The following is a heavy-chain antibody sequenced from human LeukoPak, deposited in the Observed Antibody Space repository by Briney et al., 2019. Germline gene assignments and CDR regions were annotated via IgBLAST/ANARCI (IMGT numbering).Heavy chain of an antibody. D-gene: IGHD2-15*01. CDR2: IYPGDSDI. CDR3: ARLEKLISAKRVWFDP. J-gene: IGHJ5*02. V-gene: IGHV5-51*01. CDR1: GYSFSSYW. Sequence: GESLKISCKGSGYSFSSYWIVWVRQMPGKGLEWMGIIYPGDSDIKYSPSFQGHVTISADKSISTAYLQWSSLKASDTAMYYCARLEKLISAKRVWFDPWGQGTLVTASS.